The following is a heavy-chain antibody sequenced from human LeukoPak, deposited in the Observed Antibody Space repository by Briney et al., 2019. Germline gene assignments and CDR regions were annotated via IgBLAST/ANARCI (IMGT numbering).Heavy chain of an antibody. D-gene: IGHD6-19*01. CDR2: ISGSGGST. CDR3: ARDMVSEAGTRWGDY. Sequence: PRGSLRLSCAASGFTFSSYAMSWVRQAPGKGLEWVSAISGSGGSTYYADSVKGRFTISRDNSKNTLYLQMNSLRAEDTAVYYCARDMVSEAGTRWGDYWDQGTLVTVSS. V-gene: IGHV3-23*01. CDR1: GFTFSSYA. J-gene: IGHJ4*02.